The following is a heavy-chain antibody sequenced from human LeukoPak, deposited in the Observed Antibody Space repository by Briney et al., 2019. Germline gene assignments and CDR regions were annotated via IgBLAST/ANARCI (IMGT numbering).Heavy chain of an antibody. V-gene: IGHV3-74*01. CDR3: ARIPGGSGSQYDY. CDR2: INSDGSST. J-gene: IGHJ4*02. CDR1: GFTFSSYW. D-gene: IGHD3-10*01. Sequence: GKSLRLSCAASGFTFSSYWMHWVRQAPGKGLVWVSRINSDGSSTFYADSVKGRFTASRDNAENTVYLQMNSLRADDTAVYYCARIPGGSGSQYDYWGQGTLVIVSS.